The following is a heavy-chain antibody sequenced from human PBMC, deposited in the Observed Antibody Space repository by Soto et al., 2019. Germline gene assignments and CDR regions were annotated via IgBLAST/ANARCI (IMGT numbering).Heavy chain of an antibody. Sequence: QVQLQQRGAGLLKPSETLSLTCAVYGGSFSGYYWSWIRQPPGKGLEWIGEINHSGSTNFNPSLKSRDTISVDTSKKQFSMKLSSVTAADTAVYYCAKNGVWAPRRTGTTSIWLDRWGQGTLVT. CDR1: GGSFSGYY. D-gene: IGHD1-7*01. J-gene: IGHJ5*02. CDR2: INHSGST. V-gene: IGHV4-34*01. CDR3: AKNGVWAPRRTGTTSIWLDR.